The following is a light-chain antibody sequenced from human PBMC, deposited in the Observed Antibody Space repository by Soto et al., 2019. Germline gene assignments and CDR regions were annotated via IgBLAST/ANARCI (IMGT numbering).Light chain of an antibody. CDR1: SSNVGSNT. Sequence: QSVLTQPPSASGTPGQRVTISCSGSSSNVGSNTVNWYQQLPGTAPKLLIYMNDQRPSGVPDRFSGSKSGTSASLAISGLQSENEADYFCAAWDDSLNGWVFGGGTKLPVL. V-gene: IGLV1-44*01. CDR3: AAWDDSLNGWV. CDR2: MND. J-gene: IGLJ3*02.